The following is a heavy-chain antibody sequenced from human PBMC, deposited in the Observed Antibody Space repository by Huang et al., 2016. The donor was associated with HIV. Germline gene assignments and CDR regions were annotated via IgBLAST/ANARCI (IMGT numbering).Heavy chain of an antibody. V-gene: IGHV1-69*13. Sequence: QVQLVQSGAEVKKPGSSVKVSCKASGGTFSSYAISWVRQAPGQGLEWMGGIIPIFGTANYAQKFQGRVTISADESTSTAYMELSSLRSEDTAVYYCARARGYYDSSVSYYFDYWGQGTLVTVSP. CDR3: ARARGYYDSSVSYYFDY. D-gene: IGHD3-22*01. CDR1: GGTFSSYA. CDR2: IIPIFGTA. J-gene: IGHJ4*02.